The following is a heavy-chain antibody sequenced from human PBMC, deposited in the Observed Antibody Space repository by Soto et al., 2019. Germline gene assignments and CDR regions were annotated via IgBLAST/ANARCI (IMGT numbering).Heavy chain of an antibody. Sequence: SVKVSCKASGGTFSSYAISWVRQAPGQGLEWMGGIIPIFGTANYAQKFQGRVTITADESTSTAYMELSSLRSEDTAVCYCAIPFGVASYYYYGIDVWGQGTTVTVSS. CDR2: IIPIFGTA. D-gene: IGHD3-3*01. CDR1: GGTFSSYA. V-gene: IGHV1-69*13. CDR3: AIPFGVASYYYYGIDV. J-gene: IGHJ6*02.